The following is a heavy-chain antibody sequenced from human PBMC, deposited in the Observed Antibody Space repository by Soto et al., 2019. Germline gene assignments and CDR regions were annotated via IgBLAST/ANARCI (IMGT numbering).Heavy chain of an antibody. V-gene: IGHV1-18*01. D-gene: IGHD3-3*01. Sequence: APVKVSCKTSGYTFNTYGINWVRQAPGQGLELMGWISAYDGKTTYAEKFQGRVTLTTDTSTSTAYMELRSLRSDDTAIYYCARDPHEFWTSYWFDPWGQGTPVTVS. CDR3: ARDPHEFWTSYWFDP. CDR1: GYTFNTYG. CDR2: ISAYDGKT. J-gene: IGHJ5*02.